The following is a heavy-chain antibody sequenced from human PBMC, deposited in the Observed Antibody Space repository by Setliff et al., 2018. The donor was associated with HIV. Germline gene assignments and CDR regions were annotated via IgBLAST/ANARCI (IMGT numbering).Heavy chain of an antibody. V-gene: IGHV4-4*09. CDR1: GASIRSQY. Sequence: KPSETLSLTCTVSGASIRSQYWSWIRKPPGKGLEWIGYVYTSGNTNYNPSLKSRVTISLDTSRNQLSLKLTSVTAADTAVYYCVREVVRTLDYWGQGTLVTVSS. CDR2: VYTSGNT. D-gene: IGHD2-15*01. J-gene: IGHJ4*02. CDR3: VREVVRTLDY.